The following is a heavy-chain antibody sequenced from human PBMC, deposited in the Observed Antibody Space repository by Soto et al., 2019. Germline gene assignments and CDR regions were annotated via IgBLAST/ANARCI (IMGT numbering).Heavy chain of an antibody. CDR3: ARDKDRLPLGGNYYFSVYV. Sequence: QVQLVQSGAEVKKPGSSVKVSCKASGGTFRTSAFSWVRQAPGQGLEWVGGIMPVFRRPKYAQNFQDRVTIAADESTSTAYMELNSLRSADTAVYYCARDKDRLPLGGNYYFSVYVWGQGTAVTVSS. CDR2: IMPVFRRP. V-gene: IGHV1-69*12. J-gene: IGHJ6*02. D-gene: IGHD2-2*01. CDR1: GGTFRTSA.